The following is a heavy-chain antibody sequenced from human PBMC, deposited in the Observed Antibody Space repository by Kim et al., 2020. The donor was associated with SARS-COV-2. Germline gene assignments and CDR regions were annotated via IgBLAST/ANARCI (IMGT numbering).Heavy chain of an antibody. J-gene: IGHJ6*02. CDR1: GFTFSSYA. D-gene: IGHD4-17*01. CDR3: AREDDYGDYGRDMDV. Sequence: GGSLRLSCAASGFTFSSYAMHWVRQAPGKGLEWVAVISYDGSNKYYADSVKGRFTISRDNSKNTLYLQMNSLRAEDTAVYYCAREDDYGDYGRDMDVWGQGTTVTVSS. CDR2: ISYDGSNK. V-gene: IGHV3-30*04.